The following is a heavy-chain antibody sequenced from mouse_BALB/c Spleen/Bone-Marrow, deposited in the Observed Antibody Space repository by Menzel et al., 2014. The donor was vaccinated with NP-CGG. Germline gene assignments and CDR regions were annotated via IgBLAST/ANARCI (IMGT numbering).Heavy chain of an antibody. V-gene: IGHV14-3*02. Sequence: VQLKESGAELVKPGASVKLSCTASGFNIKDTYMHWVKQRPEQGLEWIGRIDPANGNTKYDPKFQGKATITADTSSNTAYLQLSSLTTEDTGVYYCAGDGAYWGQGTLVTVSA. CDR3: AGDGAY. CDR2: IDPANGNT. D-gene: IGHD3-3*01. CDR1: GFNIKDTY. J-gene: IGHJ3*01.